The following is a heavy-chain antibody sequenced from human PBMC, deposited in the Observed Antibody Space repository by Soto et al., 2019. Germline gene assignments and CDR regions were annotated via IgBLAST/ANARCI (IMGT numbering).Heavy chain of an antibody. CDR1: GFTFSNAW. J-gene: IGHJ4*02. Sequence: PGGSLRLSCAASGFTFSNAWMNWVRQAPGKGLEWVGRIKSKTDGGTTDYAAPVKGRFTISRDDSKNTLYLQMNSLKTEDTAVYYCATDSYYYDSSGYYAAGRNFDYWGQGTLVTVSS. CDR2: IKSKTDGGTT. CDR3: ATDSYYYDSSGYYAAGRNFDY. V-gene: IGHV3-15*07. D-gene: IGHD3-22*01.